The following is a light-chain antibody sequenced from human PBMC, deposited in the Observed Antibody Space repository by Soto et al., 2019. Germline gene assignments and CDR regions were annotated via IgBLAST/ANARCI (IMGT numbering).Light chain of an antibody. CDR3: QNHDSAPIT. J-gene: IGKJ5*01. CDR1: QSISSW. V-gene: IGKV1-5*03. CDR2: KAS. Sequence: DIQMNKSPSTLSAYVGDRVTITCRASQSISSWLAWYQKKPGKAPKVLIYKASSLESGVPSRFRGSGYGTELTLTISSLQPDDFVTYYCQNHDSAPITFGHGTRLEI.